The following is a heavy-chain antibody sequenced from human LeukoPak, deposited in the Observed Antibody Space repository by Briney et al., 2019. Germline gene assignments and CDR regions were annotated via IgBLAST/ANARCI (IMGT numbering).Heavy chain of an antibody. CDR1: GYTFTGYY. Sequence: ASVKVSCKASGYTFTGYYMHWVRQAPGQGLEWMGWINPNSGGTNYAQKFQGRVTMTRDTSISTAYMELSRLRSDDTAVYYCARGGFYATMIVVVNYPSAIDYWGQGTLVTVSS. CDR2: INPNSGGT. V-gene: IGHV1-2*02. CDR3: ARGGFYATMIVVVNYPSAIDY. J-gene: IGHJ4*02. D-gene: IGHD3-22*01.